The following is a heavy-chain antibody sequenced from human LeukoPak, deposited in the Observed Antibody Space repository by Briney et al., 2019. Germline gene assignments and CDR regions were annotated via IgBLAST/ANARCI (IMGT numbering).Heavy chain of an antibody. CDR1: GFTFSDYY. CDR3: ARDKYYYDSSGYYYYYYNMDV. V-gene: IGHV3-11*01. J-gene: IGHJ6*03. CDR2: ISSSGSTI. Sequence: GGSLRLSCAASGFTFSDYYMSWIRQAPGKGLEWVSYISSSGSTIYYADSVKGRFTISRDNAKNSLYLQMNSLRAEDTAVYYCARDKYYYDSSGYYYYYYNMDVWGKGTTVTVSS. D-gene: IGHD3-22*01.